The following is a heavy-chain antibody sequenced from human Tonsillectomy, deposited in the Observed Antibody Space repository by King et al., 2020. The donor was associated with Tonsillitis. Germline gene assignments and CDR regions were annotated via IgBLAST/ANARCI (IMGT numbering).Heavy chain of an antibody. Sequence: VQLQQWGAGLLRPSETLSLTCAVYGGSFSGYYWTWIRQPPGKGLEWIGEINHSGTTRYTPSLKSRVTISVDTSKNQFSLNLTYVTAADTAVYYCARGRYSSSPYYHYYMDVWGKGTTVTVSS. V-gene: IGHV4-34*01. D-gene: IGHD6-6*01. J-gene: IGHJ6*03. CDR3: ARGRYSSSPYYHYYMDV. CDR1: GGSFSGYY. CDR2: INHSGTT.